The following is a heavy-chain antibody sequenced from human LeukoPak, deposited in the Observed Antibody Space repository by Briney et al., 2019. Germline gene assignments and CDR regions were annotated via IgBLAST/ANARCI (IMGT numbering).Heavy chain of an antibody. J-gene: IGHJ4*02. CDR2: IGSAGDT. V-gene: IGHV3-13*04. CDR3: VRGIGNYYDSGAADC. D-gene: IGHD3-10*01. CDR1: GITFRGYD. Sequence: GGSLRLSCAAYGITFRGYDMHWVRQGTGKGLEWVSGIGSAGDTYCSGSVKGRFTISREDAKKSLYLQMNSLRAGDTAVYYCVRGIGNYYDSGAADCWGQGTRVTVSP.